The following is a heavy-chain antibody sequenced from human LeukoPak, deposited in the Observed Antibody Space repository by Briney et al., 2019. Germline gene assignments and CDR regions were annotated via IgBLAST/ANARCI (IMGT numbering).Heavy chain of an antibody. CDR1: GFTFDDYA. CDR2: IRWNSGSI. J-gene: IGHJ3*02. CDR3: AKDKDFWSGPDSAVFDI. V-gene: IGHV3-9*01. D-gene: IGHD3-3*01. Sequence: GGSLRLSCEASGFTFDDYAMHWVRHVPGRGPEWVSGIRWNSGSIGYADSVKGRFTISRDNAKNSLYVQMNSLRVEDTALYYCAKDKDFWSGPDSAVFDIWGQGAMVTVSS.